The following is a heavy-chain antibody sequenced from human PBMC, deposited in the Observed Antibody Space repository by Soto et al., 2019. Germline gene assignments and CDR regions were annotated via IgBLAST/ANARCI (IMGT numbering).Heavy chain of an antibody. V-gene: IGHV1-18*01. Sequence: QVQLVQSGNEVKKPGASVKVSCKASGYTFTNFYITWVRQAPGQGLEWLGWINTFNYATNYAQKLQGRVTLTTDTPTPTAFMELRSLKSDDTAVYFCARDRACVALRGAIPGYYYMDVWGKGTTVTVSS. D-gene: IGHD3-10*01. CDR3: ARDRACVALRGAIPGYYYMDV. CDR2: INTFNYAT. CDR1: GYTFTNFY. J-gene: IGHJ6*03.